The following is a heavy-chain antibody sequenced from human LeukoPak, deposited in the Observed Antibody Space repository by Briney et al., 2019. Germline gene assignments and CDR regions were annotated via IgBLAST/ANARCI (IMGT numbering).Heavy chain of an antibody. D-gene: IGHD3-9*01. V-gene: IGHV4-59*12. Sequence: SETLSLTCTVSGGSISSYYWSWIRQPPGKGLEWIGYIHYSGSTNYNPSLKSRVTISVETSKNEFSLKLRSVTAADTAVYYCARDLYDILTGVKYMDVWGKGTAVTVSS. CDR3: ARDLYDILTGVKYMDV. CDR1: GGSISSYY. CDR2: IHYSGST. J-gene: IGHJ6*03.